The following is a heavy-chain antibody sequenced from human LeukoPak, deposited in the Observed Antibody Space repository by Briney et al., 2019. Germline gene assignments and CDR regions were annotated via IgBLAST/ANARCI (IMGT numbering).Heavy chain of an antibody. CDR1: EYTFTGYY. CDR2: INPNSGGT. D-gene: IGHD5-24*01. CDR3: ARLLIDGYPYDNFDY. J-gene: IGHJ4*02. Sequence: ASVKVSCKASEYTFTGYYMHWVRQAPGQGLEWMGWINPNSGGTNYAQKFQGRVTMTSDTSISTAYMELSGLRSDDTAVYYCARLLIDGYPYDNFDYWGQGTLVTVSS. V-gene: IGHV1-2*02.